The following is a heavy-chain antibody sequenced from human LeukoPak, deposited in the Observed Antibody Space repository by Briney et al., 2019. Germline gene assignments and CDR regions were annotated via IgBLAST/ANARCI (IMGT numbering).Heavy chain of an antibody. V-gene: IGHV3-21*01. D-gene: IGHD1-26*01. Sequence: GGSLRLSCAASGFTFSTYSMTWVRQAPGGGLECVSSITSSAYIYYADSVKGRFTISRDNAKNSLYLQLNSLRAEDTAVYYCARESGGDLGEAFDIWGQGTMVTVSS. CDR3: ARESGGDLGEAFDI. CDR2: ITSSAYI. CDR1: GFTFSTYS. J-gene: IGHJ3*02.